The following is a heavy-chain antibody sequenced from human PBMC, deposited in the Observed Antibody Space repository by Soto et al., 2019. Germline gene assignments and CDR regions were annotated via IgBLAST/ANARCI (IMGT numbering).Heavy chain of an antibody. J-gene: IGHJ4*02. CDR3: AKDEKSGYWDFDY. Sequence: QVQLVESGGGVVQPGRSLRLSCAASGFTFSSYGMRWVRQAPGKGLEWVAVISYDGSNKYYADSVKGRFTISRDNSKNTLYLQMNSLRAEDTAVYYCAKDEKSGYWDFDYWGQGTLVTVSS. CDR2: ISYDGSNK. D-gene: IGHD5-18*01. V-gene: IGHV3-30*18. CDR1: GFTFSSYG.